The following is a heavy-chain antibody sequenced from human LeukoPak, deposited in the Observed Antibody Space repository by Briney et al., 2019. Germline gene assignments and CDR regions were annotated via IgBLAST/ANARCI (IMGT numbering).Heavy chain of an antibody. J-gene: IGHJ5*02. V-gene: IGHV3-30*18. CDR3: AKSRDWFSNWFDP. CDR2: ISYDGSNK. CDR1: GFTFSSYG. D-gene: IGHD3-9*01. Sequence: GGSLRLSCAASGFTFSSYGMHLVRQAPGKGLEWVAVISYDGSNKYYADSVKGRFTISRDNSKNTLYLQMNSLRAEDTAVYYCAKSRDWFSNWFDPWGQGTLVTVSS.